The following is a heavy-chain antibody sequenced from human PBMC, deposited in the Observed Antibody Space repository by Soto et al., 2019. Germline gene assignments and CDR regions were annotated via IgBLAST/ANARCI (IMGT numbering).Heavy chain of an antibody. J-gene: IGHJ3*02. V-gene: IGHV1-8*01. Sequence: SVKVCCKASGYSFTSYDLYLVRQANGQGLEWIGWMNPNSGNTGYAQKFQGRLTMNRNTSLITAYMEHSSLRYDDTDVYYCAIAHYDLSSAANFSDDFDIWGQGTILPVSS. CDR1: GYSFTSYD. D-gene: IGHD3-3*01. CDR3: AIAHYDLSSAANFSDDFDI. CDR2: MNPNSGNT.